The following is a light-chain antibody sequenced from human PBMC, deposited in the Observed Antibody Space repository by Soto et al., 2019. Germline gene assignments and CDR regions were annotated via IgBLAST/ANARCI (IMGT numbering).Light chain of an antibody. CDR1: SSDVGGYNY. J-gene: IGLJ1*01. Sequence: QSALTQPASVSGSPGQSITISCTGTSSDVGGYNYVSWYQQHPGKAPKLMIYDVSNRPSGVSNRFSGSKSGNTASLTISGLQAEDEADYYCGSYTSSSTLEVFGTGTKVT. CDR2: DVS. V-gene: IGLV2-14*01. CDR3: GSYTSSSTLEV.